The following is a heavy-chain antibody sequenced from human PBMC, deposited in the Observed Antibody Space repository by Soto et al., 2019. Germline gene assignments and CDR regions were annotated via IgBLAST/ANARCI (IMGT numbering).Heavy chain of an antibody. CDR2: ISGSGGST. CDR3: AKDNPYEYFFDSSGYNLRTSHRRPPFEYDY. J-gene: IGHJ4*02. CDR1: GFTFSSYA. D-gene: IGHD3-22*01. Sequence: SLRLSCAASGFTFSSYAMSWVRQAPGKGLEWVSAISGSGGSTYYADSVKGRFTISRDNSKNTLYLQMNSLRAEDTAVYYCAKDNPYEYFFDSSGYNLRTSHRRPPFEYDYWGQGTLVTVSS. V-gene: IGHV3-23*01.